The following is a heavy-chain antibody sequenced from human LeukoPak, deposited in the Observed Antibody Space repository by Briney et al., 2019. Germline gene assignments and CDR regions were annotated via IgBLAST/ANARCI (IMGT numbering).Heavy chain of an antibody. CDR3: ARPTFYGGWFDP. J-gene: IGHJ5*02. CDR1: GGSISSSSYY. V-gene: IGHV4-39*01. CDR2: IYCSGST. Sequence: SETLSLTCTVSGGSISSSSYYWGWIRQPPGTGREWIGSIYCSGSTYYNPSLKSRVTISVDTSKNQFSLKLSSVTAADTAVYYCARPTFYGGWFDPWGQGTLVTVSS. D-gene: IGHD2/OR15-2a*01.